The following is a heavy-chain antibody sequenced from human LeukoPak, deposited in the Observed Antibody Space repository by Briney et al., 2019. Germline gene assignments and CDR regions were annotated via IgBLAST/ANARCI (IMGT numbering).Heavy chain of an antibody. J-gene: IGHJ3*02. V-gene: IGHV3-30*18. CDR1: GFTFSSYG. D-gene: IGHD6-13*01. CDR3: AKGEHSSSWYGVSDAFDI. CDR2: ISYDGSNK. Sequence: GGSLRLSCAASGFTFSSYGMHWVRQAPGKGLEWVAVISYDGSNKYYADSVKGRFTISRDNSKNTLYLQMNSLRAEDTAVYYCAKGEHSSSWYGVSDAFDIWGQGTMVTVSS.